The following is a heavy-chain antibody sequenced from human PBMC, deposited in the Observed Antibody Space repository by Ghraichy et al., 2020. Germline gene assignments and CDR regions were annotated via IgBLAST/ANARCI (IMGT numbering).Heavy chain of an antibody. V-gene: IGHV4-39*01. Sequence: SQTLSLTCTVSGGSISGYNNYWDWIRQPPGKGLEWIGSIYYRGNTYYNPSLKSRVIISIDTSKTQFSLNLTSVTAADAAVYYCARRARTYFDYWGPGTLVTVSS. CDR1: GGSISGYNNY. J-gene: IGHJ4*02. CDR3: ARRARTYFDY. CDR2: IYYRGNT.